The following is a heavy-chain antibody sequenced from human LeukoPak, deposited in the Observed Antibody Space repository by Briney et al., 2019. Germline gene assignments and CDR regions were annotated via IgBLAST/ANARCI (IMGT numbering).Heavy chain of an antibody. CDR2: ISYSGST. CDR1: GSSISNYY. CDR3: ARRGSWLEY. Sequence: PSETLSLTCTVSGSSISNYYWSWIRQPPGKGLGWIGYISYSGSTNYNSSLKSRVTISVDTSKNQFSLKLSSVTAADTAVYYCARRGSWLEYWGQGTLVTVSS. D-gene: IGHD3-10*01. J-gene: IGHJ4*02. V-gene: IGHV4-59*08.